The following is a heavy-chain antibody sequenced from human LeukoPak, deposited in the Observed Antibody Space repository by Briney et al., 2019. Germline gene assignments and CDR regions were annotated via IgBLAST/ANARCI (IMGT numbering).Heavy chain of an antibody. J-gene: IGHJ4*02. CDR2: ISGSGGSR. D-gene: IGHD4/OR15-4a*01. V-gene: IGHV3-23*01. CDR3: AKTWCYRYYFDY. CDR1: GFTFSSYA. Sequence: GGSLRLSCAASGFTFSSYAMSWVRQAAGKGVEWVSAISGSGGSRYYADSVKGRFTISRDNSKNTLYLQMNSLRAEDTAVYYCAKTWCYRYYFDYWGQGTLVTVSS.